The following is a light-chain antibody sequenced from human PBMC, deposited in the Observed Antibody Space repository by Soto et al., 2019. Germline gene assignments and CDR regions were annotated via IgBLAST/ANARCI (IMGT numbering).Light chain of an antibody. V-gene: IGLV1-44*01. CDR3: AAWDDSLNGVV. CDR2: TNN. J-gene: IGLJ2*01. Sequence: QPVLTQPPSASGTPGQTVTISCSGSSSNVETNTVNWYQHLPGTAPKLLIHTNNQRPSGVPDRFSGSRSGTSASLAISGLQSEDEAEYYCAAWDDSLNGVVFGGGTQLTVL. CDR1: SSNVETNT.